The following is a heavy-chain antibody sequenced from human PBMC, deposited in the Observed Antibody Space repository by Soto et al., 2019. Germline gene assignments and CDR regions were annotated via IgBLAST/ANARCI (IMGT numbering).Heavy chain of an antibody. CDR3: ARVRSGVRENWYFDL. Sequence: QVQLVQSGAEVKKPGSSVKVSCKASGGTFSSYTISWMRQAPGQGLEWMGRIIPILGIANYAQKFQGRVTITADKSTSTAYMELSSLRSEDTAVYYCARVRSGVRENWYFDLWGRGTLVTVSS. V-gene: IGHV1-69*02. D-gene: IGHD3-10*01. CDR2: IIPILGIA. J-gene: IGHJ2*01. CDR1: GGTFSSYT.